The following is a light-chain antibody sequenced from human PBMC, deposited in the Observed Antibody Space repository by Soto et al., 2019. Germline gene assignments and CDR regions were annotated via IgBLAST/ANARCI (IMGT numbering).Light chain of an antibody. CDR2: GAS. CDR3: QQYRNWPRT. V-gene: IGKV3-15*01. CDR1: QSVDIN. J-gene: IGKJ1*01. Sequence: IRLTQSPSTLSVSPGERVTLSCRASQSVDINLAWYQQKPGQAPRLLIYGASTRATDMPGRFSGRGSGTEFTLTISSLQSEDYAVYYCQQYRNWPRTFGQGTKVDI.